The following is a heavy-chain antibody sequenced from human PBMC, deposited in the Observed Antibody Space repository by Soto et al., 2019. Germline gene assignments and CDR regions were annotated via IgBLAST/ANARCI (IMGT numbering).Heavy chain of an antibody. V-gene: IGHV4-34*01. CDR1: GGFVSSGSYY. CDR2: MSHSGGT. D-gene: IGHD1-1*01. CDR3: ARVERGTATTVVDAFDI. J-gene: IGHJ3*02. Sequence: QVQLQQWGAGLLKPSETLSLTCAVYGGFVSSGSYYWSWIRQPPGKGLEWIGEMSHSGGTHFNPSLTRRVTISVDTSKNQFSLKMISVTAAATALYYCARVERGTATTVVDAFDIWGPGTMVTVSS.